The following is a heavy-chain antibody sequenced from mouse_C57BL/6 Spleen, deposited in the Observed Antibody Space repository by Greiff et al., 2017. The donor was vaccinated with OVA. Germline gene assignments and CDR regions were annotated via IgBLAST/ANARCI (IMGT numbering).Heavy chain of an antibody. CDR3: ARSDGNWYFDG. Sequence: EVKLVESGGGLVKPGGSLKLSCAASGFTFSDYGMHWVRQAPEKGLEWVAYISSGSSTIYYADTVKGRFTISRDNAKNTLFLQMTSLRAEDTAMYYCARSDGNWYFDGWGTATTVTVSS. J-gene: IGHJ1*03. CDR1: GFTFSDYG. CDR2: ISSGSSTI. D-gene: IGHD2-3*01. V-gene: IGHV5-17*01.